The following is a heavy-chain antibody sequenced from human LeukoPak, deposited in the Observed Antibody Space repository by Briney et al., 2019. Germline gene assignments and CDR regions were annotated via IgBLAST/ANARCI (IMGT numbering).Heavy chain of an antibody. CDR1: GFTFSSHA. J-gene: IGHJ4*02. Sequence: GGSLRLSCAVAGFTFSSHAMTWVRQAPGKGLEWVSVIGYGGGDIQYADSVKGRFTISRDNSKNTLYLQMNSLRAEDTAVYYCARYAPPTTVVTRFFDYWGQGTLVTVSS. D-gene: IGHD4-11*01. V-gene: IGHV3-23*01. CDR3: ARYAPPTTVVTRFFDY. CDR2: IGYGGGDI.